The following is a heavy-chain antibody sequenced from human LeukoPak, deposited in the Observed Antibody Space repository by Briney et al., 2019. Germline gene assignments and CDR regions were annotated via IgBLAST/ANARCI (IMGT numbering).Heavy chain of an antibody. D-gene: IGHD2/OR15-2a*01. CDR3: ASSPYLYDAFDI. J-gene: IGHJ3*02. V-gene: IGHV4-59*08. CDR1: GGSISSYY. Sequence: PTETLSLTCTVSGGSISSYYWSWSRQPPGKGLEWIGYIYYSGSTNYNPSLKSRVTISVDTSKNQFSLKLSSVTAADTAVYYCASSPYLYDAFDIWGQGTMVTVSS. CDR2: IYYSGST.